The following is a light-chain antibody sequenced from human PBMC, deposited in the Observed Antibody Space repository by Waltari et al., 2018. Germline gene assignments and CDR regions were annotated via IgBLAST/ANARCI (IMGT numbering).Light chain of an antibody. J-gene: IGLJ3*02. V-gene: IGLV2-14*03. CDR1: SSDVGPYDS. Sequence: SALPPPASVPGSPGQTHPISCTRPSSDVGPYDSLPWNQQHPGKAPKVIIYDVSNRPSGVSNRFSGSKSGNTASLTIAGLQAEDEADYYCNSYTSSNTVVFGGGTKLTVL. CDR3: NSYTSSNTVV. CDR2: DVS.